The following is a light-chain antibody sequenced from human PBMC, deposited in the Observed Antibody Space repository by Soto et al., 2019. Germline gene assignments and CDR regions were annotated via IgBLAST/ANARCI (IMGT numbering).Light chain of an antibody. Sequence: DIQMTQSPSSLSASLGDRVTITCRASQTIGNFLNWYQQKPGRAPELLVYAASSLQSGVPSRFTGGGSGTHFTLTISGLQPADFATYFCQQSYNTPITFGQGTRLEIK. V-gene: IGKV1-39*01. CDR2: AAS. J-gene: IGKJ5*01. CDR3: QQSYNTPIT. CDR1: QTIGNF.